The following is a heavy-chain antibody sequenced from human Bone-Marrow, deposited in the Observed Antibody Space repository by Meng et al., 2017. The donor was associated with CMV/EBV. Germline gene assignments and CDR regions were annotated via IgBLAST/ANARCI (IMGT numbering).Heavy chain of an antibody. V-gene: IGHV3-48*03. Sequence: GGSLRLSCAASGFTFSSYEMNWVRQAPGKGLEWVSYISSRGNTIYYTDSVKGRFTISRDNTKNSLYLQMNNLRAEDTAVYYCARENWFGELSPDAVDIWGQGTMVIVSS. D-gene: IGHD3-10*01. CDR3: ARENWFGELSPDAVDI. CDR1: GFTFSSYE. J-gene: IGHJ3*02. CDR2: ISSRGNTI.